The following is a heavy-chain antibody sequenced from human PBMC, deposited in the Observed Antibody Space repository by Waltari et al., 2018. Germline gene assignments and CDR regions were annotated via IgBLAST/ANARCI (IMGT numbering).Heavy chain of an antibody. Sequence: QVQLVQSGAEVKKPGASVKVSCKASGYTFTSYDINWVRQATGQGLEWMGWMNPNRGNTGYAQKFQGRVTITRNTSISTAYMELSSLRSEDTAVYYCARAPLTDYYYYYGMDVWGQGTTVTVSS. CDR2: MNPNRGNT. D-gene: IGHD3-9*01. V-gene: IGHV1-8*03. CDR3: ARAPLTDYYYYYGMDV. J-gene: IGHJ6*02. CDR1: GYTFTSYD.